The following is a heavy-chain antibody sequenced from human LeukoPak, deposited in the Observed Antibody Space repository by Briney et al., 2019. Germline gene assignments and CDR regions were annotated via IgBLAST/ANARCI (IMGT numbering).Heavy chain of an antibody. CDR1: GYSFNTYW. D-gene: IGHD5-12*01. Sequence: GESLKISCKGSGYSFNTYWIAWVRHMPGKGLECMGIIYPGDSETAYSPSFQGQVTISADKSISTAYLQWSSLKASDTAMYYCAKLTRGGYGKFDFWGQGTLITVSS. CDR3: AKLTRGGYGKFDF. J-gene: IGHJ4*02. CDR2: IYPGDSET. V-gene: IGHV5-51*01.